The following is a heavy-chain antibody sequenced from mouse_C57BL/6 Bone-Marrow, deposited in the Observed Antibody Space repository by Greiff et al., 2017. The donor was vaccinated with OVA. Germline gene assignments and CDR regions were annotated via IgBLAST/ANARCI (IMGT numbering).Heavy chain of an antibody. J-gene: IGHJ2*01. CDR2: ISSGNSTI. Sequence: EVQGVESGGGLVKPGGSLKLSCAASGFTFSDYGMHWVRQAPEKGLEWVAYISSGNSTIYYADTVKGRFTISRDNAKNTLFLQMTSLRSEDTAMYYCARRVRRGGYFDYWGQGTTLTVSS. V-gene: IGHV5-17*01. D-gene: IGHD2-14*01. CDR3: ARRVRRGGYFDY. CDR1: GFTFSDYG.